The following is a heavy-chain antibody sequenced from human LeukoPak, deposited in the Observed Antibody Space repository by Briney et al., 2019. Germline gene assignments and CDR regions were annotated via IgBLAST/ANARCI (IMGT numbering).Heavy chain of an antibody. CDR3: ARDRSGYGDFDS. Sequence: SETLSLTCDISGRSISRGSYWGWIRRPPGKGLEWIGNIDHAGSPYYNPSPRSRVTISVDTSNNQFSLKLSSVTAPDTAVYYCARDRSGYGDFDSWGQGTLVTVSS. CDR1: GRSISRGSY. J-gene: IGHJ4*02. D-gene: IGHD5-12*01. CDR2: IDHAGSP. V-gene: IGHV4-38-2*02.